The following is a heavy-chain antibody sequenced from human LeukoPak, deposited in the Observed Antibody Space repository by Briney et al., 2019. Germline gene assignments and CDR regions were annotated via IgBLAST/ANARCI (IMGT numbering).Heavy chain of an antibody. V-gene: IGHV3-21*06. Sequence: GGSLRLSCAASGFTFSSYSMNWVRQAPGKGLEWVPSISSSSSYIYYADSVKGRFTISRDNAKNSLYLQMNSLRAEDTAVYYCARDREGYQLPQMHHYYYMDVWGKGTTVTISS. CDR1: GFTFSSYS. CDR2: ISSSSSYI. J-gene: IGHJ6*03. CDR3: ARDREGYQLPQMHHYYYMDV. D-gene: IGHD2-2*01.